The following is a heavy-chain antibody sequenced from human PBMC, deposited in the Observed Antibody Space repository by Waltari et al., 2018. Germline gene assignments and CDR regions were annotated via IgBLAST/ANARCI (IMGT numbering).Heavy chain of an antibody. J-gene: IGHJ4*02. CDR2: ISSSSSTI. V-gene: IGHV3-48*04. Sequence: EVQLVESGGGLVQPGGSLRLSCAASGFTFSSYSMNWVRQAPGKGLEWVSYISSSSSTIYYADSVKGRFTISRDNAKNSLYLQMNSLRAEDTAVYYCARGRRDGPRPGGDYFDYWGQGTLVTVSS. CDR3: ARGRRDGPRPGGDYFDY. CDR1: GFTFSSYS. D-gene: IGHD2-21*01.